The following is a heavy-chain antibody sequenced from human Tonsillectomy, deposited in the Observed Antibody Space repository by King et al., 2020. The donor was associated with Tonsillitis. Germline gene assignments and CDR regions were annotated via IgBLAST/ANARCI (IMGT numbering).Heavy chain of an antibody. CDR2: IVVGSDNT. Sequence: QLVQSGPEVKKPGTSVKVSCKASGFTFINSAVQWVRQARGQRLEWIGWIVVGSDNTNYAQKFQERVTMTRDMSTSTAYMELSGLRSDDTAVYYCAAEGQQLVYYYFAMDVWGRGTTDTVSS. V-gene: IGHV1-58*01. J-gene: IGHJ6*02. CDR1: GFTFINSA. CDR3: AAEGQQLVYYYFAMDV. D-gene: IGHD6-13*01.